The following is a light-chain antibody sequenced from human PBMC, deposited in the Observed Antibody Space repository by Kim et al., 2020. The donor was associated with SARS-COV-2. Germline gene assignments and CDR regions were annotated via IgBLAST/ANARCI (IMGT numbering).Light chain of an antibody. CDR2: RIY. J-gene: IGLJ2*01. CDR3: AAWDDSPSGYGV. V-gene: IGLV1-47*03. CDR1: GSSIGSNY. Sequence: QGVTITCSGTGSSIGSNYVNLDQYLQLPAPKVPIYRIYQRTLGVPDRFSGSKCGTSAYLAIRGIWSEDEADYDCAAWDDSPSGYGVFGGGTKLTVL.